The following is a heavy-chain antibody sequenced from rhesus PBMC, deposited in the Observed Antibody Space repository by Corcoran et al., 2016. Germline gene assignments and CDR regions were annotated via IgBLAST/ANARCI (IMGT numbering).Heavy chain of an antibody. CDR3: ARRDSSGWYYFDY. Sequence: QVQLQESGPGVVKPSETLSLTCAVSGGSISSSYWWSWIRQSPGKGLEWIGGIYGSGGSNEYNPSLKRRVTISIDTSKNQFYLKLSSVTAADTAVYYCARRDSSGWYYFDYWGQGVLVTVSS. CDR1: GGSISSSYW. D-gene: IGHD6-31*01. V-gene: IGHV4-93*02. J-gene: IGHJ4*01. CDR2: IYGSGGSN.